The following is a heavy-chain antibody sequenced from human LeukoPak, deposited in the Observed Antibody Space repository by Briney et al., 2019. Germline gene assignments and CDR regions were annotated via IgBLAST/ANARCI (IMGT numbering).Heavy chain of an antibody. CDR2: IIPIFGTA. Sequence: GASVKVSCKASGGTFSSYAISWVRQAPGQGLEWMGGIIPIFGTANYAQKFQGRVTITADESTSTAYMELSSLRSEDTAAYYCARIAVVTFRGDYYGMDVWGKGTTVTVSS. D-gene: IGHD6-19*01. CDR1: GGTFSSYA. CDR3: ARIAVVTFRGDYYGMDV. V-gene: IGHV1-69*13. J-gene: IGHJ6*04.